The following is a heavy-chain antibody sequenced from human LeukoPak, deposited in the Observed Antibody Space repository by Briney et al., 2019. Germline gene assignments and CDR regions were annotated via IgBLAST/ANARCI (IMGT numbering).Heavy chain of an antibody. D-gene: IGHD3-22*01. CDR1: GYTFTGYY. J-gene: IGHJ4*02. Sequence: ASVKVSCKASGYTFTGYYMHWVRQAPGQGLEWMGWINPNSGGTNYAQKFQGRVTMTRDTSISTAYMELSRLRSDDTAVYYCARAAPENHDSSGCYGYFDYWGQGTLVTVSS. CDR3: ARAAPENHDSSGCYGYFDY. V-gene: IGHV1-2*02. CDR2: INPNSGGT.